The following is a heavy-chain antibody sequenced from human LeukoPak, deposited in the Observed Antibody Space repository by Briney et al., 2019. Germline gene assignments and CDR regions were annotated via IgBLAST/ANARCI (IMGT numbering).Heavy chain of an antibody. J-gene: IGHJ4*02. Sequence: SETLSLTCAVYGGSFSGYYWSWIRQPPGKGLEWIGEINHSGSTNYNPSLKSRVTISVDTSKNQFSLKLSFVTAADTAVYYCARGAKRTNSSGWSRRGYYFDYWGQGTLVTVSS. V-gene: IGHV4-34*01. CDR3: ARGAKRTNSSGWSRRGYYFDY. D-gene: IGHD6-19*01. CDR1: GGSFSGYY. CDR2: INHSGST.